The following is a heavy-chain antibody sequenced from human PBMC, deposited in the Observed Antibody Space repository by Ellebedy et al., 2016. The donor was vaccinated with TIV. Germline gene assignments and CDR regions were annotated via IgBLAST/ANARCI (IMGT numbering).Heavy chain of an antibody. Sequence: GESLKISCAASGFTVSSSYMNWVRQAPGKGLEWVSGISAGGNTYYADSVKGRFTISRNDSKNTLYRQMNSLRAEDTANYYCAREAGTSGWYSGFQHWGQGTLVTVSS. D-gene: IGHD6-19*01. CDR2: ISAGGNT. CDR3: AREAGTSGWYSGFQH. J-gene: IGHJ1*01. CDR1: GFTVSSSY. V-gene: IGHV3-53*01.